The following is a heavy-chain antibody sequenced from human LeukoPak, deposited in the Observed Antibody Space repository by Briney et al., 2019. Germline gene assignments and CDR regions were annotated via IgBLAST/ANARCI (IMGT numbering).Heavy chain of an antibody. D-gene: IGHD3-22*01. CDR3: ARGDDSGYYDYFDY. Sequence: GGSLRLSCAASGFTFDSNYLSWVRQAPGKGLEWVSTIYTGGNTYYAASVKGRFTISRDFSKNTVFLHMNSLRAEDTAMYHCARGDDSGYYDYFDYWGQGALVTVSS. CDR2: IYTGGNT. CDR1: GFTFDSNY. V-gene: IGHV3-53*01. J-gene: IGHJ4*02.